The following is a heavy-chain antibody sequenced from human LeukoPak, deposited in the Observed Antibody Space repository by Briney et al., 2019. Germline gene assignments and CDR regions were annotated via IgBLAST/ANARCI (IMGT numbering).Heavy chain of an antibody. CDR1: GGSISGSSYY. CDR3: ARRIYGGQSFDY. Sequence: SETLSLTCTVSGGSISGSSYYWSWIRQPPGKGLEWIGTIYYSGSTYYNPSLKSRVTISVDTSKNQFSLKLNSVTAADTAVYYCARRIYGGQSFDYWGQGTLVTVSS. V-gene: IGHV4-39*01. J-gene: IGHJ4*02. D-gene: IGHD4-23*01. CDR2: IYYSGST.